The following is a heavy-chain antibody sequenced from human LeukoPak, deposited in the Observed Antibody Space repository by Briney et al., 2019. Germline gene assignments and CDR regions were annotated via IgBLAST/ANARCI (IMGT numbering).Heavy chain of an antibody. D-gene: IGHD6-19*01. CDR3: ARTYSGWNHFDY. Sequence: ASVKVSCKASGYTFTGYYMHWVRQAPGQGLEWMGRINPNSGGTNYAQKFQGRVTMTRDTSISTAYMELSRLRSDDTAVYYCARTYSGWNHFDYRGQGTLVTVSS. J-gene: IGHJ4*02. CDR2: INPNSGGT. CDR1: GYTFTGYY. V-gene: IGHV1-2*06.